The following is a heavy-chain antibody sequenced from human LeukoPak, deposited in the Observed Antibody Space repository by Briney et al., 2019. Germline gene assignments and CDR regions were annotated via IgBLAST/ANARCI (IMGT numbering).Heavy chain of an antibody. Sequence: PSETLSLTCTVSGGSISSGDYYWSWIRQPPGKGLEWIGYIYYSGSTYYNPSLKSRVTISVDTSKNQFSLKLSSVTAADTAVYYCARSPLTAAERAFDIWGQGTMVTVSS. CDR3: ARSPLTAAERAFDI. J-gene: IGHJ3*02. D-gene: IGHD5-18*01. V-gene: IGHV4-30-4*02. CDR2: IYYSGST. CDR1: GGSISSGDYY.